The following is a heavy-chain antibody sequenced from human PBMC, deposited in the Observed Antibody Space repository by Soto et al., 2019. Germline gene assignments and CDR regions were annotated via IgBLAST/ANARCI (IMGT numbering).Heavy chain of an antibody. CDR1: GFTFSYYE. CDR2: ISHTDRLT. Sequence: PGGSLRLSCVGSGFTFSYYEMNCVRQAPGKGLERVAFISHTDRLTHYPDSVKGRFTISRDNAKNSLYLHMTSLRVEDTAVYYCARDTGRASADLWGQGTLVTVSS. V-gene: IGHV3-48*03. CDR3: ARDTGRASADL. D-gene: IGHD6-13*01. J-gene: IGHJ5*02.